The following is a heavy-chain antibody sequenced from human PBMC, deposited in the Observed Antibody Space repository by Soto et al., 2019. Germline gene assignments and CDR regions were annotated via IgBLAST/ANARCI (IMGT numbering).Heavy chain of an antibody. CDR1: GFTFSSYS. CDR2: ISSSSSTI. CDR3: AREEGLLHWFEP. J-gene: IGHJ5*02. D-gene: IGHD1-26*01. Sequence: EVQLVESGGGLVQPGGSLRLSCAASGFTFSSYSMNWVRQAPGKGLEWVSYISSSSSTIYYADSVKGRFPISSDKDKNSLYLQMNSMRAEDTAVYYCAREEGLLHWFEPWGQATLVTVSS. V-gene: IGHV3-48*01.